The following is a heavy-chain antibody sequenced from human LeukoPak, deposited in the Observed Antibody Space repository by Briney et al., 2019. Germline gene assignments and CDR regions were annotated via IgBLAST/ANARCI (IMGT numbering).Heavy chain of an antibody. D-gene: IGHD2-2*01. CDR3: ARGYCSSTSCYWRFGWFDP. Sequence: SVKVSCKASGGTFSSYAISWVRQAPGQGLEWMGRIIPIFGTANYAQKFQGRVTITTDESMSTAYMELSSLRSEDTAVYYCARGYCSSTSCYWRFGWFDPWGQGTLVTVSS. CDR1: GGTFSSYA. V-gene: IGHV1-69*05. J-gene: IGHJ5*02. CDR2: IIPIFGTA.